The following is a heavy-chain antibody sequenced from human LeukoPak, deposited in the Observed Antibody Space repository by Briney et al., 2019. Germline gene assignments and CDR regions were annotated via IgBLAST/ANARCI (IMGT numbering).Heavy chain of an antibody. D-gene: IGHD2-2*03. J-gene: IGHJ3*02. CDR1: GYTFTSYG. Sequence: GASVKVSCKASGYTFTSYGISWVRQAPGQGLEWMGWISAYNGNTNYAQKLQGRVTMTTDTSTSTAYMDLRSLRSDDTAVYYCARDGYCSLTGCYANAFDIWGQGTMVTVSS. V-gene: IGHV1-18*01. CDR2: ISAYNGNT. CDR3: ARDGYCSLTGCYANAFDI.